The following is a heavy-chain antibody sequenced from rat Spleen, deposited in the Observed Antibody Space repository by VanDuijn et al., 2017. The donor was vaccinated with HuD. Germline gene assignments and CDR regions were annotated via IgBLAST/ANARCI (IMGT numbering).Heavy chain of an antibody. Sequence: QVQLKESGPGLVQPSQTLSLTCTVSGFSLTSYNVHWVRQPPGKGLEWMGRMRYNGDTSYNSALKSRLSISRDTSKNQVFLKMKGLQTDDTGTYYCTRGDGGRFAYWGQGVMVTVSS. CDR3: TRGDGGRFAY. D-gene: IGHD1-11*01. V-gene: IGHV2-63*01. CDR2: MRYNGDT. CDR1: GFSLTSYN. J-gene: IGHJ2*01.